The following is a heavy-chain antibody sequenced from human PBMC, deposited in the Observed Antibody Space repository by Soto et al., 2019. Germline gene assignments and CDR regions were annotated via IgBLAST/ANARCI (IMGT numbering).Heavy chain of an antibody. D-gene: IGHD6-19*01. CDR1: GFTFSSYA. V-gene: IGHV3-23*01. J-gene: IGHJ2*01. Sequence: EVQLLESGGGLVQPGGSLRLSCADSGFTFSSYAMSWVRQAPGKGLEWVSAISGRGGSTYYADSVKGRFTISRDNSKNTMYLQMNSLRPEDTAVYYCAKAGMFPGIALAGTRLCWYFDLWGRGTLVTVSS. CDR3: AKAGMFPGIALAGTRLCWYFDL. CDR2: ISGRGGST.